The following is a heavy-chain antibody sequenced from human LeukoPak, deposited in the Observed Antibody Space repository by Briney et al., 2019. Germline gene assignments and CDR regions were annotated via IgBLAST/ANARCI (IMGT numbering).Heavy chain of an antibody. CDR1: GVTVSNTY. D-gene: IGHD3-22*01. CDR2: IYSGGGT. CDR3: ARDNYDSSGFT. Sequence: PGGALRLSCVASGVTVSNTYISWVRHAPGKGLEWVSIIYSGGGTRYADSVKGRFTISRDNSRNTLYLQMNSLRAEDTALYYCARDNYDSSGFTWGQGTLVTVSS. J-gene: IGHJ4*02. V-gene: IGHV3-53*01.